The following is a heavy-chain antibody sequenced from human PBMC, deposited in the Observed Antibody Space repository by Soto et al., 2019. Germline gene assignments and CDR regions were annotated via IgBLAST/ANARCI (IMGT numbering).Heavy chain of an antibody. J-gene: IGHJ6*02. CDR1: GFTFSDYY. Sequence: GGSLRLSCAASGFTFSDYYMSWIRQAPGKGLEWVSYISSSGSTIYYADSVKGRFTISRDNAKNSLYLQMNSLRAEDTAVYYCARDGGTTDIVVVPAAHHPEYCMDVWGQGTPVTVSS. V-gene: IGHV3-11*01. CDR3: ARDGGTTDIVVVPAAHHPEYCMDV. D-gene: IGHD2-2*01. CDR2: ISSSGSTI.